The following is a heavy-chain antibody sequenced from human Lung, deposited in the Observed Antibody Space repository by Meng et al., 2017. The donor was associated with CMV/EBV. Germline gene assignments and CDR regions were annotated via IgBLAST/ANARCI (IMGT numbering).Heavy chain of an antibody. V-gene: IGHV3-30*02. J-gene: IGHJ4*02. Sequence: GGSLRLXCIASGFTFNTYGMHWVRQAPGKGLEWVAFIRSDGHQTYYADSVKGRFAVSRDSSKNTLYLRMTSLRAGDTAVYFCAKDLVDYYFDSWGQGTLVTVSS. CDR3: AKDLVDYYFDS. CDR2: IRSDGHQT. CDR1: GFTFNTYG. D-gene: IGHD5-12*01.